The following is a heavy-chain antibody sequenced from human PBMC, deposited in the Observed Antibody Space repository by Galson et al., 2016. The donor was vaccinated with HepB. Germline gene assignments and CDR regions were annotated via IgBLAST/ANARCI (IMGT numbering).Heavy chain of an antibody. D-gene: IGHD5-18*01. CDR1: GVSIGSVGNY. V-gene: IGHV4-61*09. J-gene: IGHJ3*01. CDR2: IYANGTS. CDR3: AREAWLWLVKNSFDL. Sequence: LSLTCTVSGVSIGSVGNYWSWIRQSAGKGLEWLGHIYANGTSHYNPSLKSRLAISVDTSQNQISLRLSSVTVTDTALYFCAREAWLWLVKNSFDLWGQGTLVTV.